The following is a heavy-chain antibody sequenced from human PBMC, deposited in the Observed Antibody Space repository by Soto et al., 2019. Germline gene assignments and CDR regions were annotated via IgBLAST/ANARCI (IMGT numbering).Heavy chain of an antibody. CDR2: IYWNDDK. Sequence: QITLKESGPTLVKPTQTLTLTCTFSVFSLSTSVVGVGWIRQPPGKALEWLALIYWNDDKRYSPSLKIRLTITRDTSKFHVVLTMTNMDPVDTFTYSCAHRAITMFRGVFFYYWGKGTMGTVSS. CDR1: VFSLSTSVVG. V-gene: IGHV2-5*01. CDR3: AHRAITMFRGVFFYY. J-gene: IGHJ4*02. D-gene: IGHD3-10*01.